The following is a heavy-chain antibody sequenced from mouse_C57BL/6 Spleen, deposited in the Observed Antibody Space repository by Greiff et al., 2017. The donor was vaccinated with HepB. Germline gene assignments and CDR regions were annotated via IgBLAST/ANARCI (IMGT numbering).Heavy chain of an antibody. CDR2: IHPNSGST. V-gene: IGHV1-64*01. CDR1: GYTFTSYW. CDR3: AKSDYYGSRYYFDY. J-gene: IGHJ2*01. D-gene: IGHD1-1*01. Sequence: VQLQQPGAELVKPGASVKLSCKASGYTFTSYWMHWVKQRPGQGLEWIGMIHPNSGSTNYNEKFKSKATLTVDKSSSTAYMQLSSLTSEDSAVYYCAKSDYYGSRYYFDYWGQGTTLTVSS.